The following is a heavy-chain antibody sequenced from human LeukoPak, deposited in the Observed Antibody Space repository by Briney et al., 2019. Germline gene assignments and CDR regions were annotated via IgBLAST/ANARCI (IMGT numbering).Heavy chain of an antibody. CDR2: ISYDGCNQ. D-gene: IGHD3-10*01. J-gene: IGHJ6*02. Sequence: GGSLTLPCAASGFTFSSYGMHWVRQAPGKGLAWVAVISYDGCNQNYADSVKGRFTISRDNSKNTLYLQMNSLRAEDTAVYYCAKDVDSPYYYGSGSRYYYYGMDVWGQGTTVTVSS. CDR1: GFTFSSYG. V-gene: IGHV3-30*18. CDR3: AKDVDSPYYYGSGSRYYYYGMDV.